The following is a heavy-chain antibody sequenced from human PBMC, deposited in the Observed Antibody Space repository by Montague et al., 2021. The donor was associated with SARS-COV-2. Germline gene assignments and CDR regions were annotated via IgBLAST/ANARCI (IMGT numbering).Heavy chain of an antibody. CDR3: ASSYYYGSGTYVYNYYMDV. CDR1: GGSVSSSPYH. D-gene: IGHD3-10*01. V-gene: IGHV4-39*01. CDR2: ISYSGRT. J-gene: IGHJ6*03. Sequence: SETQSLTCTVSGGSVSSSPYHWGWIRQPPGRGLEWVGSISYSGRTYFSPSLKSRLTISVDSSENQFSLRLSSVTAADTAVYYCASSYYYGSGTYVYNYYMDVWGKGTTVTVSS.